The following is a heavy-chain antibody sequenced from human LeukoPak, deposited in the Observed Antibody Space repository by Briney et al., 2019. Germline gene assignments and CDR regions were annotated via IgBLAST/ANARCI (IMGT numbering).Heavy chain of an antibody. D-gene: IGHD1-26*01. Sequence: SGGSLRLSCAASGFTFSSYAMSWVRQAPGKGLEWVSAISGSGGSTYYADSVKGRFTISRDNSKNTLYLQMNSLRAGDTAVYYCAKDVTVGATELYYYYGMDVWGQGTTVTVSS. CDR1: GFTFSSYA. CDR3: AKDVTVGATELYYYYGMDV. J-gene: IGHJ6*02. CDR2: ISGSGGST. V-gene: IGHV3-23*01.